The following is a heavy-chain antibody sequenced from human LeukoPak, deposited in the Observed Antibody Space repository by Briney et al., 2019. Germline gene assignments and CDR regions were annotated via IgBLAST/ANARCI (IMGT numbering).Heavy chain of an antibody. Sequence: PSETLSLTCAVYGGSFSGYYWSWIRQPPGKGLEWIGEINHSGSTNYNPSLKSRATISVDTSKNQFSLKLSSVTAADTAVYYCARGDSIVVVPAAIDRNYYYYGMDVWGQGTTVTVSS. CDR3: ARGDSIVVVPAAIDRNYYYYGMDV. CDR2: INHSGST. V-gene: IGHV4-34*01. D-gene: IGHD2-2*02. J-gene: IGHJ6*02. CDR1: GGSFSGYY.